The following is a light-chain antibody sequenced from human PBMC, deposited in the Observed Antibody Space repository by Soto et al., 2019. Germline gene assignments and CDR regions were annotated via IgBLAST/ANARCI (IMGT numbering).Light chain of an antibody. J-gene: IGKJ4*01. CDR3: QQYGSSPPLT. Sequence: EIVLTQSPGTLSLSPGERATLSCRASQSVSSSNLAWYQQKPGQAPRLLIYGASSRATGIPDRFSGSVSGTDFTLTISRLEPEDFAVYYCQQYGSSPPLTFGGGTKVDIK. CDR2: GAS. CDR1: QSVSSSN. V-gene: IGKV3-20*01.